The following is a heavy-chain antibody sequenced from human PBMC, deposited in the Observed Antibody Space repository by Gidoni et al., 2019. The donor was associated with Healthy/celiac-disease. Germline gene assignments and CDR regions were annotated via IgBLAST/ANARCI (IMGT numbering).Heavy chain of an antibody. CDR3: ARGSTPYYYDSSGYSHFDY. CDR1: GGTFSSYA. J-gene: IGHJ4*02. V-gene: IGHV1-69*01. Sequence: QVQLVQSGAEVKKPGSSVKVSCKASGGTFSSYAIGWVRQAPGQGLEWMGGIIPIFGTANYAQKFQGRVTITADESTSTAYMELSSLRSEDTAVYYCARGSTPYYYDSSGYSHFDYWGQGTLVTVSS. D-gene: IGHD3-22*01. CDR2: IIPIFGTA.